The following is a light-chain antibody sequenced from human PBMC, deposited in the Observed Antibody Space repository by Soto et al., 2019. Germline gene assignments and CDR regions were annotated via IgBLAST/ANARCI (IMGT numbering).Light chain of an antibody. CDR2: GPS. J-gene: IGKJ1*01. CDR1: QNVNSNH. V-gene: IGKV3-20*01. Sequence: EIVSTQSPGTLSLSPGERAALCCRASQNVNSNHIAWYQQKPGQAPRLLIYGPSSRATGIPERFSGSGSGTDFTLTISRLEPEDFAVYYCHQYGSSQTFGQGTKVDIK. CDR3: HQYGSSQT.